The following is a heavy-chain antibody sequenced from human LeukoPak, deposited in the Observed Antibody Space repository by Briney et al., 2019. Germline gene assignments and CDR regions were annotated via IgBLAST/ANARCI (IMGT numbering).Heavy chain of an antibody. D-gene: IGHD1-26*01. CDR1: GGTFSSYA. V-gene: IGHV1-69*05. J-gene: IGHJ3*02. Sequence: SVKVSCKASGGTFSSYAISWVRQAPGQGLEWMGGIIPIFGTANYAQKFQGRVTITTDESTSTAYMELSSLRSEDTAVYYCARGGSYAAGNAFDILGQGTMVTVSS. CDR3: ARGGSYAAGNAFDI. CDR2: IIPIFGTA.